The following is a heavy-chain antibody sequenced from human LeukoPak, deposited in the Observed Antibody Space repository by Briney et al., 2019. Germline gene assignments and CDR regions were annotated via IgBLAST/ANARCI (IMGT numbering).Heavy chain of an antibody. D-gene: IGHD6-13*01. CDR2: IYPGDSDT. V-gene: IGHV5-51*01. CDR3: ARRPYSSSWYAIGTEFESDAFDI. CDR1: GYSFTSYW. Sequence: GESLKISCKGSGYSFTSYWIGWVRQMPGKGLEWMGIIYPGDSDTRYSPSFQGQVTISADKSISTAYLQWSSLKASDTAMYYCARRPYSSSWYAIGTEFESDAFDIWGQGTMVTVSS. J-gene: IGHJ3*02.